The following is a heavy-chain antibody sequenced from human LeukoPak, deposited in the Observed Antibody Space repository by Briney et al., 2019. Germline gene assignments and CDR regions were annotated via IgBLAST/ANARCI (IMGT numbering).Heavy chain of an antibody. D-gene: IGHD6-13*01. CDR2: IYTSGSP. V-gene: IGHV4-59*10. Sequence: PSETLSLTCAVYGGSFSGYYWSWIRQPPGKGLEWIGRIYTSGSPNYNPSLKSRVTMSVDTSKNQFSLKLSSVTAADTAVYYCARLTSSWYQDWYFDLWGRGTLVTVSS. CDR1: GGSFSGYY. J-gene: IGHJ2*01. CDR3: ARLTSSWYQDWYFDL.